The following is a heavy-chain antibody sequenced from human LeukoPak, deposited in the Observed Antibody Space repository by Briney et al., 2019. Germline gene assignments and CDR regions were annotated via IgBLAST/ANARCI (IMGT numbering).Heavy chain of an antibody. CDR2: INHSGST. CDR3: ARRVTIFGVVTRYYFDY. CDR1: GGSFSGYY. D-gene: IGHD3-3*01. Sequence: SETLSLTCAVYGGSFSGYYWSWIRQPPGKGLEWIGEINHSGSTNYNPSLKSRVTISVDTSKNQFSLKLSSVTAADTAVYYCARRVTIFGVVTRYYFDYWGQGTLATVSS. V-gene: IGHV4-34*01. J-gene: IGHJ4*02.